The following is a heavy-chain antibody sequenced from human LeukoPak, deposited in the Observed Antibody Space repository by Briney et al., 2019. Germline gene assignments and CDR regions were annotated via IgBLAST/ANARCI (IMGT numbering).Heavy chain of an antibody. V-gene: IGHV3-30*04. CDR1: GFTFSSYA. CDR2: ISYDGSNK. J-gene: IGHJ6*02. Sequence: PGGSLRLSCAASGFTFSSYAMHSVREAPGKGLEWVAVISYDGSNKYYADSVNGRFTISRDNSKNTLYLQMNSLRAEDTAVYHCARSSGRNYYYYCGMDVWGQGTTVTVSS. D-gene: IGHD6-19*01. CDR3: ARSSGRNYYYYCGMDV.